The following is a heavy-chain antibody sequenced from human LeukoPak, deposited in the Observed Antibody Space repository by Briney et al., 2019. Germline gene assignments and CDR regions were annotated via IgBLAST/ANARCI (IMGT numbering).Heavy chain of an antibody. Sequence: GGSLRLSCAASGFTFSSYWMSWVRQASGKGLEWVGRIRSKANSYATAYAASVKGRFTISRDDSKNTAYLQMNSLKTEDTAFYYCTRQGDCSGGSCYEPYYYYGMDVWGQGTTVTVSS. CDR2: IRSKANSYAT. D-gene: IGHD2-15*01. CDR1: GFTFSSYW. J-gene: IGHJ6*02. V-gene: IGHV3-73*01. CDR3: TRQGDCSGGSCYEPYYYYGMDV.